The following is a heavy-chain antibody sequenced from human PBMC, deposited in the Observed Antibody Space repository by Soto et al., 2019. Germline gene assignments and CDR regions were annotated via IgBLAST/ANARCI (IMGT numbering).Heavy chain of an antibody. CDR3: AREGRDGYHILFDY. V-gene: IGHV3-21*01. D-gene: IGHD5-12*01. CDR2: ISGSSSYI. Sequence: EVQVVESGGGLVKPGGSLRLSCAASGFTFSSYSMTWVRQAPGKGLEWVSSISGSSSYIYYADSVKGRFTISRDDAKNSMYLQMNSLRAEDTAVYYCAREGRDGYHILFDYWGQGTLVTVSS. J-gene: IGHJ4*02. CDR1: GFTFSSYS.